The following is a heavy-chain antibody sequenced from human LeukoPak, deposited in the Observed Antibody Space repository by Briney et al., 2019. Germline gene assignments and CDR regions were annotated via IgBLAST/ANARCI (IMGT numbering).Heavy chain of an antibody. D-gene: IGHD5-24*01. CDR3: ARGGQRWLQRNFDY. CDR2: MNPNSGNT. Sequence: EASVKVSCKASGYTFTSYDINWVRQATGQGLEWMGWMNPNSGNTGYAQKFQGRVTMTRNTSISTAYMELSSLRSEDTAVYYCARGGQRWLQRNFDYWGQGTLVTVSS. V-gene: IGHV1-8*01. CDR1: GYTFTSYD. J-gene: IGHJ4*02.